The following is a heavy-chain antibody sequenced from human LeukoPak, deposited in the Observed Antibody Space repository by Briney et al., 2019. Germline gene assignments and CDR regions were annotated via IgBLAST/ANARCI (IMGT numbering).Heavy chain of an antibody. CDR1: GFTFDDYA. Sequence: PGRSLRLSRAASGFTFDDYAMHWVRQAPGKGLEGVSGISWNSGSIDYADSVKGRSTISRDNAKNSLYLQMNSLRAEDTALYYCAKDMHYDSSGYYSPYFDYWGQGTLVTVSS. D-gene: IGHD3-22*01. CDR2: ISWNSGSI. CDR3: AKDMHYDSSGYYSPYFDY. J-gene: IGHJ4*02. V-gene: IGHV3-9*01.